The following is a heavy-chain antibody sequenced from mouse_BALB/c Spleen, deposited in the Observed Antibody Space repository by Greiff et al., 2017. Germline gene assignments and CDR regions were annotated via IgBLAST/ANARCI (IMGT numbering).Heavy chain of an antibody. V-gene: IGHV5-17*02. Sequence: EVNVVESGGGLVQPGGSRKLSCAASGFTFSSFGMHWVRQAPEKGLEWVAYISSGSSTIYYADTVKGRFTISRDNPKNTLFLQMTSLRSEDTAMYYCARGRTGFDYWGQGTTLTVSS. CDR3: ARGRTGFDY. CDR2: ISSGSSTI. CDR1: GFTFSSFG. J-gene: IGHJ2*01. D-gene: IGHD4-1*01.